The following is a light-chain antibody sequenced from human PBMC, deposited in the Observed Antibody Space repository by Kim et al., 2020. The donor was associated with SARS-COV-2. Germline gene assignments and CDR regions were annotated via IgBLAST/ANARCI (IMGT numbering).Light chain of an antibody. CDR3: HHYNSYPPT. CDR1: QGISNY. Sequence: ASGGDRVTITCRASQGISNYVAWLQQKPEKAHKSLIYAASNLQSGVPSRFSGSGSGTDFTLTISSLQPEDFATYYCHHYNSYPPTFGQGTKVDIK. V-gene: IGKV1-16*01. J-gene: IGKJ1*01. CDR2: AAS.